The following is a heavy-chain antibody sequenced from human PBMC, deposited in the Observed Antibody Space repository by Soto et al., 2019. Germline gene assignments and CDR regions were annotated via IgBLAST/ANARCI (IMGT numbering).Heavy chain of an antibody. V-gene: IGHV4-61*08. CDR2: IDCRGST. J-gene: IGHJ4*02. CDR1: GCSISSGGYS. D-gene: IGHD1-26*01. Sequence: SETLSLTCAVSGCSISSGGYSWSWIRQPPRKGLEWIGYIDCRGSTNYNPSSKSRVTISVDTSKNQCSLKLCSVTAADTAVYYCARRWGRTFDYWGQGTLVTVSS. CDR3: ARRWGRTFDY.